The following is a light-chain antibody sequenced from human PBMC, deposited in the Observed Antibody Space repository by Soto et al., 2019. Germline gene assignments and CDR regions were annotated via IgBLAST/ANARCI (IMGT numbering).Light chain of an antibody. CDR1: QSVSRN. V-gene: IGKV3-15*01. CDR2: GAS. CDR3: QHYNNWLTWT. Sequence: EILITENAATLSVSPGERATLSCRATQSVSRNLAWYQQKPGQAPRLLIYGASTRATGIPARFSGSGFGTEFTLTIGSLQSEDSAVYYCQHYNNWLTWTFGQGTKVDIK. J-gene: IGKJ1*01.